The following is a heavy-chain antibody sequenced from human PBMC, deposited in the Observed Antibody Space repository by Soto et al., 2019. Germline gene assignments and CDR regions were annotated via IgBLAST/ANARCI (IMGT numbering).Heavy chain of an antibody. J-gene: IGHJ6*02. CDR1: GGSISGGRYY. CDR2: IYDNGIT. V-gene: IGHV4-31*03. Sequence: QVPLQESGPGLVKPSQTLSLTCNVSGGSISGGRYYWNWIRQHPGKGLEWIGNIYDNGITYYNPSLKSRVIISEDTSKNQFSLRLSSVTAADTAVYYGTRDRGFGMDVWGQGTRVTVSS. CDR3: TRDRGFGMDV.